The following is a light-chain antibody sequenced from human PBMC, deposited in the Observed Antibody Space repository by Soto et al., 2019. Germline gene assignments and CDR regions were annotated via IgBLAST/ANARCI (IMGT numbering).Light chain of an antibody. V-gene: IGKV1-5*01. J-gene: IGKJ1*01. CDR3: QQYNTYLT. CDR2: EAS. CDR1: ENSRIW. Sequence: DIQMTQSPSTLSASVGDRVNITCRASENSRIWLALYQQKSGEAPKLLIYEASTLESGVPSRFSGSGSGTEFALTIRGLQPDDFATDHCQQYNTYLTFGQGTKVEIK.